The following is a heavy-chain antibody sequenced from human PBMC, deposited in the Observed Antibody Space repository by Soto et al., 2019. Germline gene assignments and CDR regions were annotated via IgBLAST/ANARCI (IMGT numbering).Heavy chain of an antibody. J-gene: IGHJ3*02. V-gene: IGHV3-73*02. D-gene: IGHD1-26*01. CDR3: TSSRGGSRGNAFDI. CDR2: IRSKANSYAT. CDR1: GFTFSGSA. Sequence: EVQLVESGGGLVQPGGSLKLSCAASGFTFSGSAMHWVRQASGKGLEWVGRIRSKANSYATAYAASVKGRFTISRDDSKRTAYVQMNSLKTEDTAVYYCTSSRGGSRGNAFDIWGQGTMVTVSS.